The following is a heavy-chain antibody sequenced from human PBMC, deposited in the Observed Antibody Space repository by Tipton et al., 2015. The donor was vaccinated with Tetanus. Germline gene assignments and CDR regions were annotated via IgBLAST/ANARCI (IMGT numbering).Heavy chain of an antibody. D-gene: IGHD4-17*01. Sequence: TLSLTCTVSGGSISSSSYYWGWIRQPPGKGLEWIGSIYYSGSTYYNPSLKSRVTISVDTSKNQFSLKLSSVTAADTAVHYCARHHSYGLNWFDPWGQGTLVTVSS. J-gene: IGHJ5*02. CDR2: IYYSGST. CDR3: ARHHSYGLNWFDP. V-gene: IGHV4-39*01. CDR1: GGSISSSSYY.